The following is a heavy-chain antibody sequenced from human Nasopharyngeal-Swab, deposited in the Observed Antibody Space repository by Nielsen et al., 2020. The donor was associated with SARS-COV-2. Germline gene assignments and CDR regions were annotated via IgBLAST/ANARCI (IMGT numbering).Heavy chain of an antibody. CDR2: ISHNSGT. Sequence: SETLSLTCAVYGGSFSGHQWSWIRQPPGKGLEWIGYISHNSGTSYSPSLKSRVTMFLDTSKNQFSLRLRSLNAADTAVYYCAKEGATGWFDPWGQGTLVTVSS. CDR3: AKEGATGWFDP. J-gene: IGHJ5*02. V-gene: IGHV4-59*11. CDR1: GGSFSGHQ.